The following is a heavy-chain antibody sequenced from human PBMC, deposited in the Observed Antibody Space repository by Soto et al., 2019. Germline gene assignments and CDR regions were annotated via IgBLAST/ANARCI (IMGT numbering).Heavy chain of an antibody. CDR3: AKGGNPNWFDP. CDR2: ISGSGGRT. V-gene: IGHV3-23*01. CDR1: GFTFSSYA. J-gene: IGHJ5*02. Sequence: EVQLLESGGGLVQPGGSLRLSCAASGFTFSSYAMSWVRQAPGKGLGWVSGISGSGGRTDYADSVRGRFTISRDNSKNTLYLQMNSLRAEDTAVYYCAKGGNPNWFDPWGQGTLVTVSS.